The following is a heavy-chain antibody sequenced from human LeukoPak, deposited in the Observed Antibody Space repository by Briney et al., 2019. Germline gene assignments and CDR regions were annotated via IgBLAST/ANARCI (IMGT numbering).Heavy chain of an antibody. V-gene: IGHV4-59*06. Sequence: SETLSLTCTVSGGSISSYYWSWIRQPPGKGLEWIGYIYYSGSTFYNPSLKSRVTISLDTSKNQFSLQLSSVTAADTAMYYCARDSGTYYGPFDYWGQGTLVTVSS. CDR1: GGSISSYY. D-gene: IGHD1-26*01. CDR2: IYYSGST. CDR3: ARDSGTYYGPFDY. J-gene: IGHJ4*02.